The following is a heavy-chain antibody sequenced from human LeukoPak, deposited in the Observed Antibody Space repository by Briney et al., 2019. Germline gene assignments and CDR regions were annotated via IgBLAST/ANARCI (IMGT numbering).Heavy chain of an antibody. CDR3: ARGSSANYRSPFHY. CDR1: GFTFSDYA. J-gene: IGHJ4*02. Sequence: GGSLRLSCAVSGFTFSDYAMNWLRQAPGRGLEWVSSITGSGGGTYYADSVKGRFTISRDNSKNTVYLQMNSLRAEDTAIYYCARGSSANYRSPFHYWGQGTLVTVSS. CDR2: ITGSGGGT. V-gene: IGHV3-23*01. D-gene: IGHD4/OR15-4a*01.